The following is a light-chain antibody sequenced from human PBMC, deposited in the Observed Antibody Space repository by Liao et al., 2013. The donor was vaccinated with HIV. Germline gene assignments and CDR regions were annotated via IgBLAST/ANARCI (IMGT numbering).Light chain of an antibody. J-gene: IGLJ1*01. Sequence: SYELTQPPSVSVSPGQTATITCSGDKLGSKYASWYQQRPGQSPILVIYQDTKRPSGISDRFSGSNSGNTATLTISGTQALDEADYYCQAWDSSTNYVFGTGTQVTV. CDR3: QAWDSSTNYV. V-gene: IGLV3-1*01. CDR1: KLGSKY. CDR2: QDT.